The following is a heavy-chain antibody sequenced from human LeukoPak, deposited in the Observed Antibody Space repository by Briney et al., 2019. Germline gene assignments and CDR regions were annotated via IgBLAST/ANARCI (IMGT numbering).Heavy chain of an antibody. D-gene: IGHD2-15*01. CDR2: ISWNSGSI. CDR3: ARNPGPYCSGGSCYFDY. Sequence: GGSLRLSCAASGFTFDDYAMHWVRQAPGKGLEWVSGISWNSGSIGYADSVRGRFTISRDNAKNSLYLQMNSLRAEDMALYYCARNPGPYCSGGSCYFDYWGQGTLVTVSS. V-gene: IGHV3-9*03. J-gene: IGHJ4*02. CDR1: GFTFDDYA.